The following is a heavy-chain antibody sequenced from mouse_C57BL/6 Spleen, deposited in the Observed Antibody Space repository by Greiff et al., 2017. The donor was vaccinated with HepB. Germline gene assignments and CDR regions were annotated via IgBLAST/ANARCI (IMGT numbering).Heavy chain of an antibody. CDR1: GYSFTGYY. CDR2: INPSTGGT. D-gene: IGHD1-1*01. V-gene: IGHV1-42*01. CDR3: ARRSGVVADY. Sequence: VQLQQSGPELVKPGASVKISCKASGYSFTGYYMNWVKQSPEKSLEWIGEINPSTGGTTYNQKFKAKATLTVDKSSSTAYMQLKSLTSEDSAVYYCARRSGVVADYWGQGTTLTVSS. J-gene: IGHJ2*01.